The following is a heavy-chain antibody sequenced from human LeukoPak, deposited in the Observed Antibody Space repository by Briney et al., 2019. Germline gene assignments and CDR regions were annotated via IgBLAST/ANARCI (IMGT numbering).Heavy chain of an antibody. D-gene: IGHD2-15*01. CDR3: ARETIVVVVAATLYYGMDV. J-gene: IGHJ6*02. V-gene: IGHV1-18*01. CDR1: GYTFTSYG. CDR2: ISAYNGNT. Sequence: ASVKVSCKASGYTFTSYGISWVRQAPGQGLEWMGWISAYNGNTNYAQKLQGRVTMTTDTSTSTAYMELRSLRSGDTAVYYCARETIVVVVAATLYYGMDVWGQGTTVTVSS.